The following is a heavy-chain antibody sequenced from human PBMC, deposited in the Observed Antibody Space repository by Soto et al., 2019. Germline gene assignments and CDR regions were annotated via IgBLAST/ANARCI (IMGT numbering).Heavy chain of an antibody. CDR1: GLSVSSSD. J-gene: IGHJ6*02. Sequence: EVHLVETGGGLIQPGGSLRLSCAASGLSVSSSDMSWVRQASGKGLEWVSVIYSGGSTHDADSVKGRFTISRDNSKNTVHLQMNSLRVDDTAVYSCSTSSRNEYHFGMDAWGQGTTVIVSS. CDR3: STSSRNEYHFGMDA. V-gene: IGHV3-53*02. CDR2: IYSGGST. D-gene: IGHD6-6*01.